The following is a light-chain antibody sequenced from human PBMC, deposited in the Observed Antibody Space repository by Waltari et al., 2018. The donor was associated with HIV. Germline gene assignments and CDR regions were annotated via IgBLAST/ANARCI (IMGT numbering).Light chain of an antibody. Sequence: EIVLTQSPVTLSLSPGQRATLSCRASQSVGNSLVWYQQKLGLAPRLLIYDVSYRAADIPSRFSGSGSETDFTLTISSLEPEDFAVYYCQQGSNWPRTFGQGTKLEIE. CDR3: QQGSNWPRT. V-gene: IGKV3-11*01. CDR2: DVS. CDR1: QSVGNS. J-gene: IGKJ2*01.